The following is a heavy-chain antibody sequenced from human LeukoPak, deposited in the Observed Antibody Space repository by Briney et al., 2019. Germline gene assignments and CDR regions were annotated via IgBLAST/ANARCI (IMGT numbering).Heavy chain of an antibody. D-gene: IGHD3-22*01. CDR2: ISSSGSTI. V-gene: IGHV3-11*01. Sequence: GGSLRLSCAASGFTFSDYYMSWIRQAPGKGLEWVSYISSSGSTIYYADSVKGRFTISRDNAKNSLYLQMNSLRAEDTAVYYCARDGSSYYYDSSGYDYWGQGTLVTVSS. CDR1: GFTFSDYY. J-gene: IGHJ4*02. CDR3: ARDGSSYYYDSSGYDY.